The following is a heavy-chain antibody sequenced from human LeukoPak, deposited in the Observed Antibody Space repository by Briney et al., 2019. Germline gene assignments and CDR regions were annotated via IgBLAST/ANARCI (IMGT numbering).Heavy chain of an antibody. CDR2: ISAYNGNT. CDR1: GYTFTSYG. D-gene: IGHD6-13*01. Sequence: ASVKVSCKASGYTFTSYGISWVRQAPGQGLEWMGWISAYNGNTNYAQKLQGRVTMTTDTSTSTAYMELRSLRSDDTAVYYCARDPPRFKVGAAARPYYFDYWGQGTLVTVFS. CDR3: ARDPPRFKVGAAARPYYFDY. J-gene: IGHJ4*02. V-gene: IGHV1-18*01.